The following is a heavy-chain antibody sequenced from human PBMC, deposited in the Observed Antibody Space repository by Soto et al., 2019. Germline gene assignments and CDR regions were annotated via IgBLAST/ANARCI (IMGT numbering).Heavy chain of an antibody. CDR3: ARGQRFSDSFDP. CDR2: IYSSGGT. D-gene: IGHD3-3*01. J-gene: IGHJ5*02. Sequence: PSETLSLTCTVSGGAISGYYWTWVRQPAGKGLEWIGRIYSSGGTKYNPSHKSRVDMSLDMSKNQFSLRLSSVTAADTAVYYCARGQRFSDSFDPWGQGTLVTSPQ. CDR1: GGAISGYY. V-gene: IGHV4-4*07.